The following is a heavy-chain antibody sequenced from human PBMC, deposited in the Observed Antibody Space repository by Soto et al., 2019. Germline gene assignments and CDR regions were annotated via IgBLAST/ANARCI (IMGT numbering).Heavy chain of an antibody. V-gene: IGHV1-69*12. Sequence: QVQLVQSGAEVKKPGSSVKVSCKASGGTFSSYAISWVRQAPGQGLEWMGGIIHIFGTANYAQKFQGRVTMTADESTSTAYKEMSSLRSEDTAVYYCARESRYCIGGSCYFPPGIDYWGQGTLVTDSS. J-gene: IGHJ4*02. D-gene: IGHD2-15*01. CDR1: GGTFSSYA. CDR2: IIHIFGTA. CDR3: ARESRYCIGGSCYFPPGIDY.